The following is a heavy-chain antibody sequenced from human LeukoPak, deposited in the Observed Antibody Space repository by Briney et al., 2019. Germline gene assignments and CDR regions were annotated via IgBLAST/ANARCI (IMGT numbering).Heavy chain of an antibody. Sequence: GGSLRLSCAASGFTFSSYAMSWVRQAPGKGLEWVSAISGSGGSTYYADSVKGRFTISRDNSKNTLYLQMNSLRAEDTAVYYCAKSVTMGYYYYGMDVWGQGTTVTVSS. CDR1: GFTFSSYA. J-gene: IGHJ6*02. CDR2: ISGSGGST. D-gene: IGHD4/OR15-4a*01. V-gene: IGHV3-23*01. CDR3: AKSVTMGYYYYGMDV.